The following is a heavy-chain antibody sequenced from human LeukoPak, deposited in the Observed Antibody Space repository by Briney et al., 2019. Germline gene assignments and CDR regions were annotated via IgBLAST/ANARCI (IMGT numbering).Heavy chain of an antibody. Sequence: GGSLRLSCAASGFTFSNYWVHWVRQAPGKGLVWVSRINRDGSTTKYADSVKGRFTVSGDNAKNTLNLQMNSLRAEDTAVYYCARDKKSGESSEIDYWGQGTLVTVSS. D-gene: IGHD3-10*01. J-gene: IGHJ4*02. CDR3: ARDKKSGESSEIDY. V-gene: IGHV3-74*03. CDR2: INRDGSTT. CDR1: GFTFSNYW.